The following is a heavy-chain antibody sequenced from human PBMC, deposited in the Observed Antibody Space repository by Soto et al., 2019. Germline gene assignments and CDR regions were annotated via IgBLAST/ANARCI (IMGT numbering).Heavy chain of an antibody. V-gene: IGHV1-69*13. CDR1: GGTFSSYA. Sequence: ASVKVSCKASGGTFSSYAISWVRQAPGQGLEWMGGIIPIFGTANYAQKFQGRVTITADESTSTAYMELSSLRSEDTAVYYCARLYYYDSSYYYYGMDVWGQGTTVTVSS. CDR2: IIPIFGTA. J-gene: IGHJ6*02. CDR3: ARLYYYDSSYYYYGMDV. D-gene: IGHD3-22*01.